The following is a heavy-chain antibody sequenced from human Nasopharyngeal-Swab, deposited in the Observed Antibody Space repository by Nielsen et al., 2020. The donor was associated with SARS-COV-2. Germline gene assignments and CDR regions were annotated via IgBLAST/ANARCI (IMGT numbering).Heavy chain of an antibody. D-gene: IGHD2-2*01. CDR3: AKDLNSEGYCSSTSCYVLDYYGMDV. J-gene: IGHJ6*02. CDR2: ISYDGSNK. Sequence: GESLKISCAASGFTFSSYAMHWVRQAPGKGLEWVAVISYDGSNKYYADSVKGRFTISRDNSKNTLYLQMNSLRAEDTAVYYCAKDLNSEGYCSSTSCYVLDYYGMDVWGQGTTVTVSS. CDR1: GFTFSSYA. V-gene: IGHV3-30-3*01.